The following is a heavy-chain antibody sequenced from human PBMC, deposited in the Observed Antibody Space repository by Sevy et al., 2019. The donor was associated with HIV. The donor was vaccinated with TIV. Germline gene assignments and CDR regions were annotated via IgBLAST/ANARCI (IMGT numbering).Heavy chain of an antibody. D-gene: IGHD3-22*01. CDR3: ATSRSGYFDGSGYYIY. V-gene: IGHV5-51*01. J-gene: IGHJ4*01. Sequence: GESLKISCQGSEYSFTSHWIAWVRQMPGKGLEWMGIIYPDDSDTRYSPSFQGQVTFSADKSIFTAYLQWSSLKASDTAIYYCATSRSGYFDGSGYYIYWGQGTQVTVSS. CDR2: IYPDDSDT. CDR1: EYSFTSHW.